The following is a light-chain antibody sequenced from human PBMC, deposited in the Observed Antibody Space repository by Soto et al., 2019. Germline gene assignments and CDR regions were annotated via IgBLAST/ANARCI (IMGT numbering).Light chain of an antibody. CDR3: QQANSPYS. V-gene: IGKV1-12*01. J-gene: IGKJ2*03. CDR1: HDVSSW. CDR2: GAS. Sequence: DIQMTQSPSSFSASVGDRVTITGRASHDVSSWLAWYQQKPGKAPRLLIYGASTVQSGGPSRFSGSGSGTDFTLTSSSLPPEDFATSYCQQANSPYSFGQGTKLEIK.